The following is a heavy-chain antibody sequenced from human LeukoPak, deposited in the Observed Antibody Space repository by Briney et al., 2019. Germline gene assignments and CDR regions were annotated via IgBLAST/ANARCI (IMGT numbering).Heavy chain of an antibody. Sequence: SETLSLTCTVSGGSISGFYWSWIRQPPGKGLEWIGSIYYSGSTYYNPSLKSRVTISVDTSKNQFSLKLSSVTAADTAVYYCARVGFGYSYGYYYYYYMDVWGKGTTVTISS. J-gene: IGHJ6*03. CDR2: IYYSGST. V-gene: IGHV4-59*12. D-gene: IGHD5-18*01. CDR3: ARVGFGYSYGYYYYYYMDV. CDR1: GGSISGFY.